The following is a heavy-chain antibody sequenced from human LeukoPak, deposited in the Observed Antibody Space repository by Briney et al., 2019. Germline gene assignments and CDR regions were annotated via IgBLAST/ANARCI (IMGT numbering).Heavy chain of an antibody. Sequence: GGSLRLSCAPSGFTFSNNGMHWVRQTPGKGLEWVAFTRYDESKTFYGDSVRGRFTISRDNSKNTLYLQMNSLTTDDSAVYYCAKARYSGSPALDFWGQGTLVTVSS. CDR3: AKARYSGSPALDF. CDR2: TRYDESKT. V-gene: IGHV3-30*02. D-gene: IGHD1-26*01. CDR1: GFTFSNNG. J-gene: IGHJ4*02.